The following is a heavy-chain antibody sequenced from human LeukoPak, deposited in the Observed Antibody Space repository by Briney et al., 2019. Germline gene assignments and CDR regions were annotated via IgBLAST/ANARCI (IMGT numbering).Heavy chain of an antibody. Sequence: PGGSLRLSCTVSGFTVSSNSWSWVRQAPGKGLEWVSVLYTGGGTDHADSVKGRFTISRDNSKNTLSLQMNSLRAEDTAIYYCTRSGYRHPYHFDSWGQGTLVTVSS. V-gene: IGHV3-53*01. J-gene: IGHJ4*02. D-gene: IGHD3-22*01. CDR2: LYTGGGT. CDR1: GFTVSSNS. CDR3: TRSGYRHPYHFDS.